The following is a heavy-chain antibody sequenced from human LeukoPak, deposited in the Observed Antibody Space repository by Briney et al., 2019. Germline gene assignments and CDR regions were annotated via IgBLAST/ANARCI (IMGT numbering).Heavy chain of an antibody. CDR2: INYSGST. V-gene: IGHV4-59*01. CDR3: ARDHCSSTSCHPWFDP. Sequence: SETLSLTCTVSGGSISSYYWSWIRQPPGKGLEWIGYINYSGSTNYSPSLKSRLTISVDTSKNQFSLKLSSVTAADTAVYYCARDHCSSTSCHPWFDPWGQGTLVTVSS. J-gene: IGHJ5*02. CDR1: GGSISSYY. D-gene: IGHD2-2*01.